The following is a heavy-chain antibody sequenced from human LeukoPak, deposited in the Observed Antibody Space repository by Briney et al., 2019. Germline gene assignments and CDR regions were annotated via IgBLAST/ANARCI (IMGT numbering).Heavy chain of an antibody. D-gene: IGHD3-10*01. Sequence: SETLSLTCTVSGYSISSGYYWGWIRQPPGKGLEWIGSIYHSGSTYYNPSLKSRVTISVDTSKNQFSLKLSSVTAADTAVYYCARSFRFGSGSTIPDPHWGQGTLVTVSS. V-gene: IGHV4-38-2*02. CDR2: IYHSGST. CDR3: ARSFRFGSGSTIPDPH. J-gene: IGHJ4*02. CDR1: GYSISSGYY.